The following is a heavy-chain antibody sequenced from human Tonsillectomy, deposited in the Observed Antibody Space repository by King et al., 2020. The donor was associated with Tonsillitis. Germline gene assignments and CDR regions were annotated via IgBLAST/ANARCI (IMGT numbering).Heavy chain of an antibody. CDR2: ISSSSSTI. Sequence: VQLVESGGGLVQPGGSLRLSCAASGFTFSSYSMNWVRQAPGKGLEWVSYISSSSSTIYYADSVKGRFTISRDNAKNSLYLQMNSLRAEDTAVYYCARVATMFKWGNWFDPWGQGTLVTVSS. CDR3: ARVATMFKWGNWFDP. V-gene: IGHV3-48*01. CDR1: GFTFSSYS. J-gene: IGHJ5*02. D-gene: IGHD5-24*01.